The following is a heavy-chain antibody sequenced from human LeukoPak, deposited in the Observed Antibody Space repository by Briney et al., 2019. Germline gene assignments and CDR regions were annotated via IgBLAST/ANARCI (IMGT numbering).Heavy chain of an antibody. D-gene: IGHD6-13*01. V-gene: IGHV3-66*01. CDR3: ASSSWSSEYFHY. J-gene: IGHJ1*01. CDR2: FYSGGST. CDR1: GFAFSSYV. Sequence: GGSLRLSCAASGFAFSSYVMSWVRQAPGKGLEWVSVFYSGGSTRYADSVKGRFTISRDNSKNTLYLQLNSLRAEDTAVYFCASSSWSSEYFHYWGQGTLVTVS.